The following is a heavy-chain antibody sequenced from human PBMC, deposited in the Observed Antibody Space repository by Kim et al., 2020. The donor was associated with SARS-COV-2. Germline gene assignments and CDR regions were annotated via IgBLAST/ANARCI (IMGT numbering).Heavy chain of an antibody. Sequence: GGSLRLSCAVSAFTFISYAMNWVRKAPGKGLEWVSTITGGGSATYYADSVKGRFTISRDNSKNTLYLQMNSLRADDTAGYYCARVYNWNYRGLDYWGQGTRVTVSS. V-gene: IGHV3-23*01. CDR1: AFTFISYA. D-gene: IGHD1-1*01. CDR2: ITGGGSAT. CDR3: ARVYNWNYRGLDY. J-gene: IGHJ4*02.